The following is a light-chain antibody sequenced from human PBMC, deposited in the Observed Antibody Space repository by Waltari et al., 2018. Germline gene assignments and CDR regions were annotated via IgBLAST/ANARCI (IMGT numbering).Light chain of an antibody. CDR3: AAWDDSLSGPV. V-gene: IGLV1-47*01. Sequence: QSVLTQPPSASGTPGQRVTISCSGSSSNIGSNYVYWYQQLPGTAPKLPILRKNPRPSGAPARFSGSKSGTSASLAISGLRSEDEADYYCAAWDDSLSGPVFGGGTKLTVL. J-gene: IGLJ2*01. CDR2: RKN. CDR1: SSNIGSNY.